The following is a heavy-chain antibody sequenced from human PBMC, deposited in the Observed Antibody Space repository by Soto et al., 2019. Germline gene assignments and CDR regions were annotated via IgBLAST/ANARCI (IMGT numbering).Heavy chain of an antibody. CDR1: GGTFSSYT. CDR3: ARWVRSSGQHYYYYHMDV. D-gene: IGHD6-19*01. J-gene: IGHJ6*03. CDR2: IIPILGIA. V-gene: IGHV1-69*02. Sequence: QVQLVQSGAEVKKPGSSVKVSCKASGGTFSSYTISWVRQAPGQGLEWMGRIIPILGIANYAQKFQGRVTITADKSTSTAYMELSSLRSEDTAVYYCARWVRSSGQHYYYYHMDVWGKGTTVTVSS.